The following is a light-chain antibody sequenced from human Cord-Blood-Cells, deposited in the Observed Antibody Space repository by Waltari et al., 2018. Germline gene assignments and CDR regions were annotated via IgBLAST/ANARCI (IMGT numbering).Light chain of an antibody. CDR3: QQSYSTPWT. CDR2: AAS. J-gene: IGKJ1*01. V-gene: IGKV1-39*01. CDR1: QSISSY. Sequence: DIQMTQYQPSLSASGGDRVTITCRASQSISSYLNWYQQKPGKAPKLLIYAASSLQSGVPSRFSGSGSGTDFTLTISSLQPEDFATYYCQQSYSTPWTFGQGTKVEIK.